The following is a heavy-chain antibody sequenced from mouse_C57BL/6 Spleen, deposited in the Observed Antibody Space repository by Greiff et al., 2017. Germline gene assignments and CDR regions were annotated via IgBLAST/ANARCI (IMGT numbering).Heavy chain of an antibody. CDR1: GFNIQDDY. CDR2: IDPENGDT. D-gene: IGHD3-1*01. CDR3: IPTEGLHAMDY. J-gene: IGHJ4*01. Sequence: EVQLQQSGAELVRPGASVKLSCTASGFNIQDDYMHWVKQRPEQGLEWIGWIDPENGDTEYASKFQGKATITADTSSNTAYLQLSSLTSEDTAVYYCIPTEGLHAMDYWGQGTSVTVSS. V-gene: IGHV14-4*01.